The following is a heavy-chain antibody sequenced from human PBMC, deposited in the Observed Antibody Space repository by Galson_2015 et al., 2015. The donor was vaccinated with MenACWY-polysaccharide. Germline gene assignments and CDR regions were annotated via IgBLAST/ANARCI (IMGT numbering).Heavy chain of an antibody. CDR1: GYSFTNYW. V-gene: IGHV5-51*01. CDR2: IHPGDSDT. D-gene: IGHD5-12*01. Sequence: QSGAEVKKPGESLKISCKGSGYSFTNYWIAWVRQMPGKGLEWMGIIHPGDSDTRYSPSFQGQVTISADKSISTAYLQWSGLRASDTAMYYCARHEPAESPRYSDYDSSEYYFDYWGQGTLVTVSS. CDR3: ARHEPAESPRYSDYDSSEYYFDY. J-gene: IGHJ4*02.